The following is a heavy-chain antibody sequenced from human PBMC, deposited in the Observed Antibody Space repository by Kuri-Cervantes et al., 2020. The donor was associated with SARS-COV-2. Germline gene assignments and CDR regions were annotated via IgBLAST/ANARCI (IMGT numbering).Heavy chain of an antibody. D-gene: IGHD2-2*01. CDR2: ISSSSSYI. CDR3: ARGTGYQLPDGWGWVGY. J-gene: IGHJ4*02. Sequence: GGSLRLSCAASGFTFSSYSMNWVRQAPGKGLEWVSSISSSSSYIYYADSVKGRFTISRDNSKNTLYLHMNSLRAEDTAVYYCARGTGYQLPDGWGWVGYWGQGTLVTVSS. CDR1: GFTFSSYS. V-gene: IGHV3-21*01.